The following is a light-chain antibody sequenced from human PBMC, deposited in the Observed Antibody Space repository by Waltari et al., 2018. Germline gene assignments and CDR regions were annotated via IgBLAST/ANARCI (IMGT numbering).Light chain of an antibody. CDR2: KVS. V-gene: IGKV2-30*02. J-gene: IGKJ5*01. Sequence: DVVMTQSPLSLPVTLGQPASVSCRSSQSLVHSDGKIYLNWFQQRPGQSPRRLIYKVSTRDSGVPDRFSGSGSGTDFTLNINRVEAEDVGVYYCMQATHRPSTLGKGTRL. CDR3: MQATHRPST. CDR1: QSLVHSDGKIY.